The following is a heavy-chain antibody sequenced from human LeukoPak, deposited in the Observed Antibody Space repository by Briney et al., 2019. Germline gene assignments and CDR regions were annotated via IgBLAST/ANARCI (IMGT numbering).Heavy chain of an antibody. CDR1: GVSISTSNSY. CDR2: MYYTGNT. Sequence: PSETLSLTCTVSGVSISTSNSYWGRIRQPPGKGLEWIGSMYYTGNTYYNASLKSRVTISIDTSKNQISLRLTSVTATDTAMYYCARQTGSGLFTLPGGQGTLVTVSS. CDR3: ARQTGSGLFTLP. J-gene: IGHJ4*02. V-gene: IGHV4-39*01. D-gene: IGHD3/OR15-3a*01.